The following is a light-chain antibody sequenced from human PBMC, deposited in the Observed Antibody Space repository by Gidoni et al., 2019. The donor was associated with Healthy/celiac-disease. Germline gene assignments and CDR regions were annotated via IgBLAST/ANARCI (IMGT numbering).Light chain of an antibody. CDR1: QDSSNY. Sequence: DIQITPSPSSLSASVGDRFTITCQASQDSSNYLNWYQQKPGKPPKLLNYDASNLETGVPSRFSGSGSGTDFTFTISSLQPEDIETYYWQQYDNLPFTFGPGTKVDIK. J-gene: IGKJ3*01. V-gene: IGKV1-33*01. CDR3: QQYDNLPFT. CDR2: DAS.